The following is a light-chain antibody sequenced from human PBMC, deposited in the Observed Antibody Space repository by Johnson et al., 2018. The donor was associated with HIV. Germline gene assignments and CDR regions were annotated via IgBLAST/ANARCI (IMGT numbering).Light chain of an antibody. V-gene: IGLV1-51*01. J-gene: IGLJ1*01. CDR3: GTWGGV. Sequence: QSVLTQPPSVSAAPGQKVTISCSGSSSNIGNSYVSWYQQLPGTAPKLLIYDNNKRPSGIPDRFSGSKSGTSATLGITGLQTGDEADYYCGTWGGVFGTGTK. CDR1: SSNIGNSY. CDR2: DNN.